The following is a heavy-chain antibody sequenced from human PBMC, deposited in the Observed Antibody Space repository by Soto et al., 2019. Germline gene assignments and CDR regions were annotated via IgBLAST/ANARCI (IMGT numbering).Heavy chain of an antibody. V-gene: IGHV4-4*02. J-gene: IGHJ4*02. D-gene: IGHD3-10*01. CDR1: GGSIISKTNW. CDR2: ISHSGNT. Sequence: SETLSLTCSVSGGSIISKTNWWSWVRQPPGKGLEWIGEISHSGNTNYNPSLKSRVTISVDTPKNLFSLKLSSVTAADTAMYYFARLGLYSCGSGSCYPGYFDSWGQGTLVTVSS. CDR3: ARLGLYSCGSGSCYPGYFDS.